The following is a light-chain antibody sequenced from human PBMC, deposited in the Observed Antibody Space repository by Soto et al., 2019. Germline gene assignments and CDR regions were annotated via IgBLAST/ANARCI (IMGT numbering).Light chain of an antibody. CDR1: QIVSTTY. Sequence: EVVLTQSPGTLSLSPGERATLSCRASQIVSTTYLAWYQQKPGQAPRLLIYGASSRATGIPDRFSGSGSGTDFTLTISSLESEDFAVYYCQQYANSPMYTFGQGTKLEIK. CDR3: QQYANSPMYT. J-gene: IGKJ2*01. CDR2: GAS. V-gene: IGKV3-20*01.